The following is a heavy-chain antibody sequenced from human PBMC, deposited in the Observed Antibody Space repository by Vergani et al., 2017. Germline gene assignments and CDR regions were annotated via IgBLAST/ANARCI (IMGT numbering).Heavy chain of an antibody. J-gene: IGHJ4*02. Sequence: QVQLQESGPGLVKPSETLSLTCTVSGGSISSYYWSWIRQPPGKGLEWIGYIYYSGSTNYNPSLKSRVTISVDTSKNQFSLKLSSVTAADTAVYYCARSPIVLRFLEFDYWGQGTLVTVSS. V-gene: IGHV4-59*01. CDR2: IYYSGST. CDR3: ARSPIVLRFLEFDY. D-gene: IGHD3-3*01. CDR1: GGSISSYY.